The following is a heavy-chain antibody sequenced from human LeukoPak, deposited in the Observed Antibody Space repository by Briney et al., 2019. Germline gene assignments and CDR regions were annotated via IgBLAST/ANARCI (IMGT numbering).Heavy chain of an antibody. Sequence: SETLSLTCTVSGGSISSSSYYWGWIRQPPGKGLEWIGSIYYSGSTYYNPSLKSRVTISVDTSKNQFSLKLSSVTAADTAVYYCARRRREPYYFFDYWGQGTLVTVSS. CDR2: IYYSGST. V-gene: IGHV4-39*01. J-gene: IGHJ4*02. CDR3: ARRRREPYYFFDY. CDR1: GGSISSSSYY. D-gene: IGHD3-16*01.